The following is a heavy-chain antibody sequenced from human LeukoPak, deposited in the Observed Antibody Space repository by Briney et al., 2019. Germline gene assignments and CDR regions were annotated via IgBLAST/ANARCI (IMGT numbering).Heavy chain of an antibody. CDR3: ARDNWIAAAPAQAFDI. D-gene: IGHD6-13*01. CDR1: GYTFTGYY. Sequence: GASVKVSCKASGYTFTGYYMQWVRQAPGQGLEWMGWINPNSGGANYAQKLQGRVTMTTDTSTSTAYMELRSLRSDDTAVYYCARDNWIAAAPAQAFDIWGQGTMVTVSS. V-gene: IGHV1-2*02. J-gene: IGHJ3*02. CDR2: INPNSGGA.